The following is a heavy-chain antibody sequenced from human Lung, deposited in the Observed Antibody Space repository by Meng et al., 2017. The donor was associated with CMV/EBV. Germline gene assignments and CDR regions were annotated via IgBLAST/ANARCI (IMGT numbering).Heavy chain of an antibody. CDR1: GYTFADYF. CDR2: INPRGGGP. V-gene: IGHV1-2*02. Sequence: ASVXVSCKASGYTFADYFIHWVRQAPGQGLEWMGRINPRGGGPNYVQKYQDRVTLTMDTSITTAYLEMSGLTSDDTAVYYCAREAETANDYWGQGTLVTVSS. CDR3: AREAETANDY. J-gene: IGHJ4*02. D-gene: IGHD5-18*01.